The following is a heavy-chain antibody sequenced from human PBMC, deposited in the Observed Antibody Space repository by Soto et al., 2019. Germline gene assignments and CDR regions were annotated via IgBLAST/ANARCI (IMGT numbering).Heavy chain of an antibody. Sequence: EVQLVESGGGLVQPGGSLRLSCAASGFTFSSYSMNWVRQAPGKGLEWVSYISSSSSTIYYADSVKGRFTISRDNAKNSMYLQMNSLRGEDTAVYYCARDGRVGFGVFRLEAQGYYGMAVWGQGTTVTVSS. CDR3: ARDGRVGFGVFRLEAQGYYGMAV. J-gene: IGHJ6*02. V-gene: IGHV3-48*01. CDR1: GFTFSSYS. D-gene: IGHD3-10*01. CDR2: ISSSSSTI.